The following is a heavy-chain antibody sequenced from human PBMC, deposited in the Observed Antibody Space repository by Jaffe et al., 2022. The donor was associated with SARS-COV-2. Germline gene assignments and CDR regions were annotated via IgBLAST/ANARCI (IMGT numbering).Heavy chain of an antibody. CDR3: AKAESIMITFGGVFDI. Sequence: EVQLVESGGGLVQPGRSLRLSCAASGFTFDDYAMHWVRQAPGKGLEWVSGISWNSGSIGYADSVKGRFTISRDNAKNSLYLQMNSLRAEDTALYYCAKAESIMITFGGVFDIWGQGTMVTVSS. CDR2: ISWNSGSI. J-gene: IGHJ3*02. D-gene: IGHD3-16*01. CDR1: GFTFDDYA. V-gene: IGHV3-9*01.